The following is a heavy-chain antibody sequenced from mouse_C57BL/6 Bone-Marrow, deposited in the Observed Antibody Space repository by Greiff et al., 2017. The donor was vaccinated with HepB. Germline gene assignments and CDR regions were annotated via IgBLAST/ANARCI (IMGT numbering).Heavy chain of an antibody. Sequence: EVKLMESGGGLVKPGGSLKLSCAASGFTFSDYGMHWVRQAPEKGLEWVAYISSGSSTIYYADTVKGRFTISRDNAKNTLFLQMTSLRSEDTAMYYCARQWFHYDYWGQGTTLTVAS. CDR3: ARQWFHYDY. CDR2: ISSGSSTI. V-gene: IGHV5-17*01. D-gene: IGHD1-3*01. J-gene: IGHJ2*01. CDR1: GFTFSDYG.